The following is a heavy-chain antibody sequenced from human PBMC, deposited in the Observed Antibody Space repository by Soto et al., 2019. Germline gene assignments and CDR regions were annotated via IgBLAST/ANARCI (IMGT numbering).Heavy chain of an antibody. D-gene: IGHD3-3*02. J-gene: IGHJ3*02. CDR2: IKSKGGGETT. Sequence: EGQLVESGGRLVEPGGSLRLSCAASGFNFNVAWMNWVRQAPGKGMEWLGRIKSKGGGETTEYVAFVKGRFTISRDDPKHTLAPQTNSLKSEDTAVYYFTKALALPPNDGFDIWGQGTMVTVSS. CDR3: TKALALPPNDGFDI. V-gene: IGHV3-15*01. CDR1: GFNFNVAW.